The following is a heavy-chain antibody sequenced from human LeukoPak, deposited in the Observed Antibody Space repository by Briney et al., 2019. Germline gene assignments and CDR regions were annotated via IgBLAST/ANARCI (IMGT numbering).Heavy chain of an antibody. CDR3: ARVPPPHFGVVGGPYYYYGMDV. CDR1: GYTFTSYD. Sequence: PRASVKVSCKASGYTFTSYDFNWVRQATGQRPEWMGWMSPNSGDTGYAQKFQDRVTMTRNTSISTAYMELSSLRSEDTAVYYCARVPPPHFGVVGGPYYYYGMDVWGQGTTVTVSS. CDR2: MSPNSGDT. D-gene: IGHD3-3*01. V-gene: IGHV1-8*01. J-gene: IGHJ6*02.